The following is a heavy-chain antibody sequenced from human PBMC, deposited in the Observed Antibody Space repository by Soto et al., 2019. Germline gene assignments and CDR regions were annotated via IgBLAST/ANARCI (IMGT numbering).Heavy chain of an antibody. V-gene: IGHV1-69*01. CDR2: IIPIFGTA. J-gene: IGHJ4*02. CDR1: GGTFISYA. CDR3: ARDQTGIAAAGNSLGY. Sequence: QVQLVQSGAEVKKPGSSVKVSCKASGGTFISYAISWVRQAAGQGLEWMGGIIPIFGTANYAQKFQGRVTISADESASTAYMELSSLRSEHTAVYYCARDQTGIAAAGNSLGYWGQGTLVTVSS. D-gene: IGHD6-13*01.